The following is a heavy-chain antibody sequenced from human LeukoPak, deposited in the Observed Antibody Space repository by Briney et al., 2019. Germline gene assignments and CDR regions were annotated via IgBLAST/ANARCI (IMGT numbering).Heavy chain of an antibody. V-gene: IGHV3-30*02. D-gene: IGHD3-3*01. CDR3: ASPSSDFWSDHWEYFDY. Sequence: GGSLRLSCAASGFTFSSYGMHWVRQAPGKGLEWVAFIRYDGSNKYYADSVKGRFTISRDNSKNTLYLQMNSLRAEDTAVYYCASPSSDFWSDHWEYFDYWGQGTLVTVSS. CDR1: GFTFSSYG. J-gene: IGHJ4*02. CDR2: IRYDGSNK.